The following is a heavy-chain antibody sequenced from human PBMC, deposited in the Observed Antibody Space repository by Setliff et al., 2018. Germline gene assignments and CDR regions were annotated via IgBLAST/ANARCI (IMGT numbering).Heavy chain of an antibody. Sequence: GGSLRLSCAASGFTFSSYRMHWVRQAPGKGLEWVAVIWDDGCNKYHADSVKGRFTISRDNSKNTLYLQMNSLRPEDTAVYYCARTCSGSGCYAGLESWGQGTPVTVSS. V-gene: IGHV3-33*08. CDR2: IWDDGCNK. CDR1: GFTFSSYR. J-gene: IGHJ5*01. D-gene: IGHD2-15*01. CDR3: ARTCSGSGCYAGLES.